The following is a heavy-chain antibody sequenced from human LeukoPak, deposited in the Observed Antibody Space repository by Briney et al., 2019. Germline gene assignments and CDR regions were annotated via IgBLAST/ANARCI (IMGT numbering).Heavy chain of an antibody. V-gene: IGHV3-49*03. J-gene: IGHJ5*02. CDR2: IRSKAYGGTT. D-gene: IGHD5-24*01. CDR3: TRVDGYNYWFDP. CDR1: GFTFCDYA. Sequence: GGSLRLSCTASGFTFCDYAMSWFRQAPGKGLEWVGFIRSKAYGGTTEYAASVKGRFTISRDDSKSIAYLQMNSLKTEDTAVYYCTRVDGYNYWFDPWGQGTLVTVFS.